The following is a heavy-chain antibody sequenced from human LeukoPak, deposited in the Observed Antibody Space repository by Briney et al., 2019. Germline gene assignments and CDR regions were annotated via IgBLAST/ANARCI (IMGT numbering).Heavy chain of an antibody. D-gene: IGHD2-21*01. CDR3: AADVIPGPKGFDP. CDR1: GYTFTGYF. V-gene: IGHV1-2*02. J-gene: IGHJ5*02. Sequence: ASVKVSCKASGYTFTGYFMHWVRQAPGQGLEWMGWINPNSGGTNYAQKFQGRVTMTRDTSINTAYMEVSRLRSDDTAVYYCAADVIPGPKGFDPWGQGTLVTVSS. CDR2: INPNSGGT.